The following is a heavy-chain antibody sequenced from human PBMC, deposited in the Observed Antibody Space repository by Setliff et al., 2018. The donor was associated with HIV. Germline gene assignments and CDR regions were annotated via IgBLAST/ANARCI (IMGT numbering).Heavy chain of an antibody. CDR2: ISSSSSTI. J-gene: IGHJ3*01. D-gene: IGHD3-9*01. V-gene: IGHV3-48*04. CDR1: GFTFSSYS. Sequence: PGGSLRLSCAASGFTFSSYSMNWVRQAPGKGLEWVSYISSSSSTIYYVGAVKGRFTIARDNAKKSVFLHMNSLRGEDTAVYYCVREGEYFDTIGHYLVRRFFDLWGQGTMVTVSS. CDR3: VREGEYFDTIGHYLVRRFFDL.